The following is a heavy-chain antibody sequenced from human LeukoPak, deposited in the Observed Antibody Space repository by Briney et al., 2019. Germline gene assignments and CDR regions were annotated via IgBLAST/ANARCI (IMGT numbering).Heavy chain of an antibody. CDR3: ASATSSEDAFDI. Sequence: GGSLRLSCAASGFTVSSNYMSWVRQAPGKGLEWVSVIYSGGSTYYADSVKGRSTISRDNSKNTLYLQMNSLRVEDTAVYYCASATSSEDAFDIWGQGTMVTVSS. CDR2: IYSGGST. V-gene: IGHV3-66*01. CDR1: GFTVSSNY. D-gene: IGHD3-3*01. J-gene: IGHJ3*02.